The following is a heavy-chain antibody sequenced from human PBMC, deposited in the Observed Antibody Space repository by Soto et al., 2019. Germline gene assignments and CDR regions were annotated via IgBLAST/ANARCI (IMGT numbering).Heavy chain of an antibody. CDR2: ISSSSSTI. J-gene: IGHJ6*03. D-gene: IGHD2-15*01. V-gene: IGHV3-48*01. CDR1: GFTFSSYS. Sequence: GGSLRLSCAASGFTFSSYSMNWVRQAPGKGLEWVSYISSSSSTIYYADSVKGRFTISRDNAKNSLYLQMNSLRAEDTAVYYCARDHCSGGSCYSPYYYYYMDVWGKGTTVTVSS. CDR3: ARDHCSGGSCYSPYYYYYMDV.